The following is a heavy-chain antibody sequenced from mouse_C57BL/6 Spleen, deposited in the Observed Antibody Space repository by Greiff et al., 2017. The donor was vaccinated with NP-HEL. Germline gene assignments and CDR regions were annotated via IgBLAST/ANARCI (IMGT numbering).Heavy chain of an antibody. CDR1: GYTFTDYN. J-gene: IGHJ4*01. D-gene: IGHD2-1*01. CDR3: ARLLDGNRFYYYAMDY. V-gene: IGHV1-18*01. Sequence: VQLQQSGPELVKPGASVKIPCKASGYTFTDYNMDWVKQSHGKSLEWIGDINPNNGGTIYNQKFKGTATLTVDNASSTAYMEIRSLTSEDTAVYYCARLLDGNRFYYYAMDYWGQGTSVTVSS. CDR2: INPNNGGT.